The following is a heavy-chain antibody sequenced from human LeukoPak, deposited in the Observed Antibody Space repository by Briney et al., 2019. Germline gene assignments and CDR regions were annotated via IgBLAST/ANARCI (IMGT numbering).Heavy chain of an antibody. D-gene: IGHD6-19*01. J-gene: IGHJ4*02. CDR2: ISGSGGST. CDR1: GFTFSSYA. Sequence: PGGSLRLSCAASGFTFSSYAMSWVRQAPGKGLEWVSAISGSGGSTYYADSVKGRFTIPRDNSKNTLYLQMNSLRAEDTAVYYCAKTISGWYYFDYWGQGTLVTVSS. V-gene: IGHV3-23*01. CDR3: AKTISGWYYFDY.